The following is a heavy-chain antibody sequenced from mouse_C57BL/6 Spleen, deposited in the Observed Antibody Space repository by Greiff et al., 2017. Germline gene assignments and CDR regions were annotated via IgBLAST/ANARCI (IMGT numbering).Heavy chain of an antibody. Sequence: VQLQQSGAELVRPGASVKLSCTASGFNIKDDYMHWVKQRPEQGLEWIGWIDPENGDTEYASKVQGKATITADTSSNTPYLQLSSLTSEDTAVYYCTMVTTNYAMDYWGQGTSVTVSS. V-gene: IGHV14-4*01. J-gene: IGHJ4*01. CDR3: TMVTTNYAMDY. CDR1: GFNIKDDY. D-gene: IGHD2-2*01. CDR2: IDPENGDT.